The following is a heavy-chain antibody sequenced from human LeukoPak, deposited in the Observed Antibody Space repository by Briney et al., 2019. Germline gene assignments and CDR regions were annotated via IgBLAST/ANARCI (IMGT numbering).Heavy chain of an antibody. V-gene: IGHV3-30*02. CDR1: GFTFSSYG. D-gene: IGHD3-3*01. J-gene: IGHJ4*02. Sequence: GGSLRLSCAASGFTFSSYGMHWVRQAPGKGLEGVSFIRYDGSNKYYADAVKGRFTISRNNSKNTLYLQMNSLRAEDTAVYYCAKDLSKELLYRRGKYYFDYWGQGTLATVSS. CDR2: IRYDGSNK. CDR3: AKDLSKELLYRRGKYYFDY.